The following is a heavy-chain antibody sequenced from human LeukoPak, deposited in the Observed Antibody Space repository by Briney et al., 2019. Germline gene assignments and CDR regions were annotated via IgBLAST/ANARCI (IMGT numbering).Heavy chain of an antibody. D-gene: IGHD6-19*01. CDR2: IIPILGIA. Sequence: ASVKVSCKASGYTFTSYGISWVRQAPGQGLEWMGRIIPILGIANYAQKFQGRVTITADKSTSTAYMELSSLRSEDTAVYYCASLLAGRGDPFDYWGQGTLVTVSS. CDR1: GYTFTSYG. J-gene: IGHJ4*02. V-gene: IGHV1-69*04. CDR3: ASLLAGRGDPFDY.